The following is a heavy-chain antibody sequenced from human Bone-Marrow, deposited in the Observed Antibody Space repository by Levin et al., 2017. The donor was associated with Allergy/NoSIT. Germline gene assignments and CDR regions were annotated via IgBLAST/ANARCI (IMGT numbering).Heavy chain of an antibody. Sequence: GGSLRLSCAASGFIFSRYGMHWVRQAPGKGLEWVTIISNDGSKKYYADSVKGRFTISRDNSKNTVYLQMNSLRGEDTAVYYCAKDKGRRDGWLDAWGQGTLVTVSS. CDR1: GFIFSRYG. V-gene: IGHV3-30*18. CDR2: ISNDGSKK. J-gene: IGHJ5*02. D-gene: IGHD3-10*01. CDR3: AKDKGRRDGWLDA.